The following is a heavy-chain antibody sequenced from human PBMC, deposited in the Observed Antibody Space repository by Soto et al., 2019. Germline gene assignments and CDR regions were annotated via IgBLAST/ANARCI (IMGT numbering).Heavy chain of an antibody. CDR2: IIPIFGTA. CDR3: ARDEAVVVPAVLYYYYYGMDV. CDR1: GGTFSSYA. J-gene: IGHJ6*02. D-gene: IGHD2-2*01. Sequence: QVQLVQSGAEVKKPGSSVKVSCKASGGTFSSYAISWVRQAPGQGREWMGGIIPIFGTANYAQKFQGRVTITADKSTSTAYMELSSLRSEDTAVYYCARDEAVVVPAVLYYYYYGMDVWGQGTTVTVSS. V-gene: IGHV1-69*06.